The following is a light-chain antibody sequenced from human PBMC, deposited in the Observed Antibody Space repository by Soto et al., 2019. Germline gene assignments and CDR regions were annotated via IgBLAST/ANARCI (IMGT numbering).Light chain of an antibody. CDR2: AAS. J-gene: IGKJ5*01. CDR1: LTISSY. V-gene: IGKV1-39*01. CDR3: QQSYSTPIT. Sequence: IQLTQSPSSLSAFVGDRVTITCRASLTISSYLNWYQQKSGKAPKLLISAASSLESGVPPRFSGSGSGTDFTLTINSLQPEDFATYSCQQSYSTPITFGQGTRLEIK.